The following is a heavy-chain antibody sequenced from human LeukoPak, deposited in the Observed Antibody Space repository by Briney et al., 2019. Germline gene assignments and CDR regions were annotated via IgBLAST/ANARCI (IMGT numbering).Heavy chain of an antibody. CDR2: ISGSGGST. CDR1: GFTFSSNA. D-gene: IGHD3-3*01. J-gene: IGHJ4*02. CDR3: AKDPFGVVIPFDY. V-gene: IGHV3-23*01. Sequence: GGSLRLSCAASGFTFSSNAMSWVRQAPGKGLEWVSAISGSGGSTYYADSVRGRFTISRDNSKNTLYLQMNSLRAEDTAVYYCAKDPFGVVIPFDYWGQGTLVTVSS.